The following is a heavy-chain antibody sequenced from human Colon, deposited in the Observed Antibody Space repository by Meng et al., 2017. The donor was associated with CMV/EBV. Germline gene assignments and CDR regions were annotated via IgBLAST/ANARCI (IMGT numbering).Heavy chain of an antibody. Sequence: EVQVVEAGGGLVKPGGALRLSCAASGFTFSSAWMNWVRQAPGKGLEWVGRIKSKSDGETIDYAAPVKGRFTISRDDSTNTLYLQMHSLKTEDTALFYCTTGFSSAWHDHYWGQGTLVTVSS. CDR1: GFTFSSAW. CDR2: IKSKSDGETI. J-gene: IGHJ4*02. CDR3: TTGFSSAWHDHY. D-gene: IGHD3-3*01. V-gene: IGHV3-15*01.